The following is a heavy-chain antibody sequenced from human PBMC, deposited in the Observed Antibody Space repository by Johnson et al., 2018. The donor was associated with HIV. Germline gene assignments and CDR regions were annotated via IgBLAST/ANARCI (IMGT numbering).Heavy chain of an antibody. CDR1: GFTFSSYA. D-gene: IGHD3-22*01. J-gene: IGHJ3*02. V-gene: IGHV3-30*04. CDR3: ARGLTMIVVVDAFDT. Sequence: QVQLVESGGGVVQPGRSLRLSCAASGFTFSSYAMHWVRQAPGKGLEWVAVISYDGSNKYYTDSVKGRFTISRDNSKNTLYLQMNSLGDEDTSVYYCARGLTMIVVVDAFDTWGHGTMVTVSS. CDR2: ISYDGSNK.